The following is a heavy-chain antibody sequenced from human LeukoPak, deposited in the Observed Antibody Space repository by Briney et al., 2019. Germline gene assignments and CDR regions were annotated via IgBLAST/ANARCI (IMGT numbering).Heavy chain of an antibody. CDR2: IRFDGSNK. J-gene: IGHJ6*02. V-gene: IGHV3-30*02. Sequence: GGSLRLSCAASGFTFNSYGMHWVRQAPGKGLEWVAFIRFDGSNKYYADSAKGRFTISRDNSKNTLYLQMNSLRAEDTAVYYCAKDLLGATHYYGMDVWGQGTTVTVSS. CDR3: AKDLLGATHYYGMDV. D-gene: IGHD3-3*01. CDR1: GFTFNSYG.